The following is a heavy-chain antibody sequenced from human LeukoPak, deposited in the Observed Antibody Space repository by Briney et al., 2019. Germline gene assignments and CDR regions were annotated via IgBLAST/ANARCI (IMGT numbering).Heavy chain of an antibody. J-gene: IGHJ4*02. V-gene: IGHV6-1*01. CDR1: GDSVSINSAA. CDR2: TYYRSKWYN. Sequence: SQTLSLTCALSGDSVSINSAAWNWIRQSPSRGLEWLGRTYYRSKWYNDYAVSVKSRITINPDTSKNQFSLQLNSVTPEDTAVYYCARDLDAIAAAGTYFDYWGQGTLVTVSS. CDR3: ARDLDAIAAAGTYFDY. D-gene: IGHD6-13*01.